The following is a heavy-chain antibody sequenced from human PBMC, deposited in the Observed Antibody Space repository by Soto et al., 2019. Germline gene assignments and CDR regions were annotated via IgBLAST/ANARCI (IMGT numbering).Heavy chain of an antibody. CDR3: ARHMEDSSGWTDYYFDY. CDR2: IYYSGST. V-gene: IGHV4-59*08. Sequence: SSETLSLTCTVSGGSISSYYWSWIRQPPGKGLEWIGYIYYSGSTNYNPSLKSRVTISVDTSKNQFSLKLSSVTAADTAVYYCARHMEDSSGWTDYYFDYWGQGTLVTVSS. D-gene: IGHD6-19*01. J-gene: IGHJ4*02. CDR1: GGSISSYY.